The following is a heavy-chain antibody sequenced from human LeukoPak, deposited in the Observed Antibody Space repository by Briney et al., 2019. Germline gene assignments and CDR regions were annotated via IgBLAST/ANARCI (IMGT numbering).Heavy chain of an antibody. Sequence: PSETLSLTCTVSGGSISSYYWSWIRQPAGKGLEWIGRIYTSGSTNYNPSLKSRVTMSVDTSKNQFSLKLSSVTAADTAVYYCATTQDYSEYLLGYFDYWGQGSLVTVSS. V-gene: IGHV4-4*07. D-gene: IGHD4-17*01. J-gene: IGHJ4*02. CDR1: GGSISSYY. CDR2: IYTSGST. CDR3: ATTQDYSEYLLGYFDY.